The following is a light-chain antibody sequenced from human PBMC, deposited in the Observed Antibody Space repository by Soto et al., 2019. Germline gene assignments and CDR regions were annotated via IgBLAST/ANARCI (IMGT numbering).Light chain of an antibody. J-gene: IGKJ1*01. CDR2: DAS. V-gene: IGKV1-5*01. Sequence: DIQMTQSPSTLPASTGDRVTITCRASQDISKLLAWYQQKPGKVPKLMIFDASRLEGGVSPWFSGSGSGTEVTLSISSLQPDDFATYYCQQYNSYSPPWTFGQGTKVEI. CDR1: QDISKL. CDR3: QQYNSYSPPWT.